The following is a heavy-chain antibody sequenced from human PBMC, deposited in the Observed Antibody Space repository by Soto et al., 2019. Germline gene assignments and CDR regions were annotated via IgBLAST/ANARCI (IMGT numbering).Heavy chain of an antibody. CDR1: GFTFSSYA. J-gene: IGHJ4*02. Sequence: EVQLSESGGGLVQPGGSLRLSCAASGFTFSSYAMSWVRQAPGKGLEWVSIISGSGDYTYYADSVKGRFTVSRDNSKKTLFLQMNSLRAEDTAVYYCAKHFDINGYYSSYWGQGTLVTVSS. V-gene: IGHV3-23*01. CDR2: ISGSGDYT. D-gene: IGHD3-22*01. CDR3: AKHFDINGYYSSY.